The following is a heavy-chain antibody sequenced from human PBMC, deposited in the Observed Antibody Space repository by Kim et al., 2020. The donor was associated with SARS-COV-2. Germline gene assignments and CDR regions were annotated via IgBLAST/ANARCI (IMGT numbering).Heavy chain of an antibody. CDR2: IYYSGST. CDR3: ARLPYCSSTSCYSRRYNWFDP. J-gene: IGHJ5*02. V-gene: IGHV4-39*01. Sequence: SETLSLTCTVSGGSISSSSYYWGWIRQPPGKGLEWIGSIYYSGSTYYNPSLKSRVTISVDTSKNQFSLKLSSVTAADTAVYYCARLPYCSSTSCYSRRYNWFDPWGQGTLVTVSS. CDR1: GGSISSSSYY. D-gene: IGHD2-2*01.